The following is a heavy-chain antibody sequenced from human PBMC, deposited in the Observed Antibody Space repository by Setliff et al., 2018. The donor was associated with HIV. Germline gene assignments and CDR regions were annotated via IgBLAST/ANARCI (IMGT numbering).Heavy chain of an antibody. D-gene: IGHD2-15*01. CDR2: FDPQDGET. V-gene: IGHV1-24*01. J-gene: IGHJ4*02. Sequence: ASVKVSCKVSGYTLTEVSMHWVRQAPKKGLEWMGYFDPQDGETVHAQKFQGRVTLTEDTSTDTAYMDLRTLRSDDTAVYFCVRGEDRYGGTCHAQHWGQGTLVTVSS. CDR1: GYTLTEVS. CDR3: VRGEDRYGGTCHAQH.